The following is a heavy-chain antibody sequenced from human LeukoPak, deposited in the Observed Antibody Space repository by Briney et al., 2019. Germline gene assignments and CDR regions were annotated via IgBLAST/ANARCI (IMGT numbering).Heavy chain of an antibody. CDR3: ARDVGLVATIYFFLDY. CDR1: GFTFSSYW. D-gene: IGHD5-12*01. J-gene: IGHJ4*02. CDR2: IKQDGSEK. Sequence: GGSLRLSCAASGFTFSSYWMSWVRQAPGKGLEWVANIKQDGSEKYYVDSVKGRFTISRDNAKNSLYLQMNSLRAEDTAVYYCARDVGLVATIYFFLDYWGQGTLVTVSS. V-gene: IGHV3-7*01.